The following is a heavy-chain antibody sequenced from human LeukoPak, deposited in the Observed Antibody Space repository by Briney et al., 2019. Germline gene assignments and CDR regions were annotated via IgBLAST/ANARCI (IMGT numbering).Heavy chain of an antibody. J-gene: IGHJ3*02. CDR3: ARGQLAPTVTDPFDI. V-gene: IGHV1-8*03. CDR1: GYTFTSYA. CDR2: MNPNSGNT. Sequence: ASVKVSCKASGYTFTSYAMNWVRQATGQGLEWMGWMNPNSGNTGYAQKFQGRVTITRNTSISTAYMELSSLRSEDTAVYYCARGQLAPTVTDPFDIWGQGTMVTVSS. D-gene: IGHD4-17*01.